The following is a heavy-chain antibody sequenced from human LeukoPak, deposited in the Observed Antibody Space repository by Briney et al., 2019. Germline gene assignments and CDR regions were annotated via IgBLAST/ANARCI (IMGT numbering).Heavy chain of an antibody. V-gene: IGHV3-23*01. J-gene: IGHJ4*02. CDR3: AKLTTVVTPGALSWFDY. D-gene: IGHD4-23*01. CDR2: ISGSAGTT. Sequence: PGGSLRLSCAASGFTFSNYALNWVRQAPGKGLEWVSVISGSAGTTYYADSVKGRFTISRDNSKNTLYLQMNSLRAEDTAVYYCAKLTTVVTPGALSWFDYWGQGTLVTVSS. CDR1: GFTFSNYA.